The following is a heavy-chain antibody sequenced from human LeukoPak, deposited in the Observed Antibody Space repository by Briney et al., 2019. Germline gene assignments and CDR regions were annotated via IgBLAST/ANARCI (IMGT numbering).Heavy chain of an antibody. CDR1: GFIFSTYD. CDR2: LYTHGDT. V-gene: IGHV3-13*04. Sequence: PGGSLRLPCAASGFIFSTYDMPWVRQPTGKGLEWVGVLYTHGDTSYSASVKGRFTISRENANNSVYLQMNSLRAGDTAVYYCARWLGVAARNGMDVWGRGTTVTVSS. D-gene: IGHD3-3*01. J-gene: IGHJ6*02. CDR3: ARWLGVAARNGMDV.